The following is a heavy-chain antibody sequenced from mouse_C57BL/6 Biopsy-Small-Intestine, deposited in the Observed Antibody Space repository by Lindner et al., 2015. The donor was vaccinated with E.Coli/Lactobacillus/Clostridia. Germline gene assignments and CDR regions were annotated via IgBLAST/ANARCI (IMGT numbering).Heavy chain of an antibody. J-gene: IGHJ4*01. CDR1: GYTFTGYY. CDR2: INPKSGGT. Sequence: SVKVSCKASGYTFTGYYMHWVRQAPGQGLEWMGWINPKSGGTNYAQKFQGRVTMTRDTSISTAYMELSRLRSDDTAVYYCARAKNSYGEERFDYWGQGTLVTVSS. D-gene: IGHD2-13*01. CDR3: ARAKNSYGEERFDY. V-gene: IGHV1-72*04.